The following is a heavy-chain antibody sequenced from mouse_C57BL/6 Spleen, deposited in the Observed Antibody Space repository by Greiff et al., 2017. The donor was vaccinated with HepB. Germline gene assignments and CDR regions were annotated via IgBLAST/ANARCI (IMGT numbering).Heavy chain of an antibody. CDR2: ISYDGSN. V-gene: IGHV3-6*01. J-gene: IGHJ3*01. D-gene: IGHD1-1*01. CDR3: ARDPFITTVVATRAY. Sequence: EVKLVESGPGLVKPSQSLSLTCSVTGYSITSGYYWNWIRQFPGNKLEWMGYISYDGSNNYNPSLKNRISITRDTSKNQFFLKLNSVTTEDTATYYCARDPFITTVVATRAYWGQGTLVTVSA. CDR1: GYSITSGYY.